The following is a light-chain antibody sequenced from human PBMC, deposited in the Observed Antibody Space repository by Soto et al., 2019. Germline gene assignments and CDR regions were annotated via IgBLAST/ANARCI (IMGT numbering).Light chain of an antibody. CDR2: GAF. CDR3: QQYINWWT. Sequence: IAITQSPATLSVSPGDRATLSCRASQSLSTNLAWYQQKPGQAPRLLIYGAFNRATGIPARFSGSGSGTEFTLTISSLQSEDFAVYYCQQYINWWTFGQGTRVEMK. CDR1: QSLSTN. V-gene: IGKV3-15*01. J-gene: IGKJ1*01.